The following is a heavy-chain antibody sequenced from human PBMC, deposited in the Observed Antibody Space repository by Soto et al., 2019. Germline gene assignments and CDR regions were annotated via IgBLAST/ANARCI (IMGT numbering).Heavy chain of an antibody. CDR3: ARVPDY. CDR1: GGSISSGS. Sequence: SETLSLTCSVSGGSISSGSWTWIRQPPGKGLEWIGYMYLSGSTNYNPSLKSRVTISIDRSKNQFSLKLSSVTAADTAVYYCARVPDYWGQGILVTVSS. CDR2: MYLSGST. D-gene: IGHD2-2*01. J-gene: IGHJ4*02. V-gene: IGHV4-59*12.